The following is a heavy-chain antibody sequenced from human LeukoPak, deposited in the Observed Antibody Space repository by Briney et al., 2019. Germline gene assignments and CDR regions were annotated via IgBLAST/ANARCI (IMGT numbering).Heavy chain of an antibody. J-gene: IGHJ4*02. Sequence: SETLSLTCAVYGGSFSGYYWSWIRQPPGKGLEWIGEINHSGSTNYNPSLKSRVTISVDTSKNQFSLKLSSVTAADKGVVYFSRAPRVGWFGELRGSFDYWGQGTLVTVSS. CDR2: INHSGST. D-gene: IGHD3-10*01. CDR3: SRAPRVGWFGELRGSFDY. CDR1: GGSFSGYY. V-gene: IGHV4-34*01.